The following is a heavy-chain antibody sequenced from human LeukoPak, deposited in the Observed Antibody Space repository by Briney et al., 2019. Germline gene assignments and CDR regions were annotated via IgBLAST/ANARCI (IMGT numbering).Heavy chain of an antibody. CDR1: GGSISSRPYH. J-gene: IGHJ2*01. CDR3: ASPPRTDYGDSVEEVYFDL. CDR2: LYYSGST. Sequence: SETLSLTCTVSGGSISSRPYHWGWIRQSPGKGLECIGSLYYSGSTYYNPSLKSRVTISVDTSKNQFSLKLSSVTAADTAVYYCASPPRTDYGDSVEEVYFDLWGRGTLVTVSS. V-gene: IGHV4-39*07. D-gene: IGHD4-17*01.